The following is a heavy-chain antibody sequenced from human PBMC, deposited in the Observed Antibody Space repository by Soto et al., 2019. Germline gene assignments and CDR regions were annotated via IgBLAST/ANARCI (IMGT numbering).Heavy chain of an antibody. V-gene: IGHV4-34*01. CDR2: INHSGST. CDR3: VTLNRLYDNWFDP. J-gene: IGHJ5*02. CDR1: GGSFSGYY. D-gene: IGHD3-16*01. Sequence: SETLSLTCAVYGGSFSGYYWSWIRQPPGKGLEWIGEINHSGSTNYNPSLKSRVTISVDTSKNQFSLKLSSVTAADTAVYYCVTLNRLYDNWFDPWGQGTLVTVSS.